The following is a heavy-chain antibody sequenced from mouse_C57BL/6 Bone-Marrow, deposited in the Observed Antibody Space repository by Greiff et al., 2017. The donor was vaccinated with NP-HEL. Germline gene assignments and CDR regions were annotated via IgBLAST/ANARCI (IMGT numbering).Heavy chain of an antibody. V-gene: IGHV14-4*01. J-gene: IGHJ2*01. CDR2: IDPENGDT. CDR3: ARGAPYFDY. Sequence: EVQLQESGAELVRPGASVKLSCTASGFNIKDDYMHWVKQRPEQGLEWIGWIDPENGDTEYVSKFQGKATITADTSSNTAYMQLSSLTTEDSAIYYCARGAPYFDYWGQGTTLTVSS. CDR1: GFNIKDDY.